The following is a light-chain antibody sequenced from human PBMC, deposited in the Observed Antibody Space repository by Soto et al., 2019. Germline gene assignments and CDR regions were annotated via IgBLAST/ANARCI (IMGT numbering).Light chain of an antibody. CDR1: QAISSH. J-gene: IGKJ4*01. CDR2: GAS. V-gene: IGKV1-9*01. Sequence: DIQLTQSPSFLSASVGGRVTITCRASQAISSHLAWYQQKPGKAPNLLIYGASTLQSGVPSRFSGSGSGTQFTLTISSLQPEDFATYYCQQSYSTPLTFGGGTKVEIK. CDR3: QQSYSTPLT.